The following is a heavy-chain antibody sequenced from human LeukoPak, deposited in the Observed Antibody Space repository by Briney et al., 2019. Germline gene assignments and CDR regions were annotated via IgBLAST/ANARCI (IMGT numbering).Heavy chain of an antibody. CDR3: ARSARVGYSYGYPDY. D-gene: IGHD5-18*01. Sequence: ASVKVSCKASGYTFTGYYMHWVRQAPGQGLEWMGRINPNSGGTNYAQKFQGRVTMTRDTSISTAYMELSRLRSDDTAVYYCARSARVGYSYGYPDYWGQGTLVTVSS. J-gene: IGHJ4*02. CDR1: GYTFTGYY. CDR2: INPNSGGT. V-gene: IGHV1-2*06.